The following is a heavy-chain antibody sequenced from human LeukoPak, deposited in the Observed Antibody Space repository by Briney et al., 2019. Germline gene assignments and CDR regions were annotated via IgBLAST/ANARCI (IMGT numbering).Heavy chain of an antibody. V-gene: IGHV4-34*01. CDR1: GFTFNSFA. CDR3: ARGRDAKDCSSTSCPLLHSFDY. J-gene: IGHJ4*02. Sequence: GSLRLSCAASGFTFNSFAMTWIRQPPGKGLEWIGEINHSGSTNYNPSLKSRVTISVDTSKNQFSLKLSSVTAADTAVYYCARGRDAKDCSSTSCPLLHSFDYWGQGTLVTVSS. D-gene: IGHD2-2*01. CDR2: INHSGST.